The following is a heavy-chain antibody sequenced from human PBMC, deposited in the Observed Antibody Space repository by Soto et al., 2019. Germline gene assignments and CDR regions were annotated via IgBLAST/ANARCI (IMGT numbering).Heavy chain of an antibody. CDR1: GFTFNDYA. Sequence: EVQLVESGGGLVQPGRSLRLSCAASGFTFNDYAMHWVRQAPGKGLEWVSGISWDSGSIGYADSVEGRFTISRENAKNSLYLQMNSLRPEDTALYYCAKDTGGACDIWGQGTVVTVSS. CDR2: ISWDSGSI. J-gene: IGHJ3*02. V-gene: IGHV3-9*01. CDR3: AKDTGGACDI. D-gene: IGHD1-26*01.